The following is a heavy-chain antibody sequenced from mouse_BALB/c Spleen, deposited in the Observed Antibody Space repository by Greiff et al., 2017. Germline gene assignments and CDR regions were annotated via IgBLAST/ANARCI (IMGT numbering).Heavy chain of an antibody. V-gene: IGHV5-17*02. Sequence: EVKLMESGGGLVQPGGSRKLSCAASGFTFSSFGMHWVRQAPEKGLEWVAYISSGSSTIYYADTVKGRFTISRDNPKNTLFLQMTSLRSEDTAMYYCARVYGYDYYAMDYWGQGTSVTVSS. D-gene: IGHD1-2*01. CDR3: ARVYGYDYYAMDY. CDR1: GFTFSSFG. CDR2: ISSGSSTI. J-gene: IGHJ4*01.